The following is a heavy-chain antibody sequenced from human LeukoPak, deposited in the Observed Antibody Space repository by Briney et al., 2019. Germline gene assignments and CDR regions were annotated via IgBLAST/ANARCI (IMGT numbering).Heavy chain of an antibody. D-gene: IGHD3-22*01. Sequence: GGSLRLSCAASGFTFSSYSMNWVRQAPGKGLEWVSAISGSGGSTYYADSVKGRFTISRDNSKNTLYLQMNSLRAEDTAVYYCAKGTYYDSSGYNAWGQGTLVTVSS. V-gene: IGHV3-23*01. CDR2: ISGSGGST. CDR1: GFTFSSYS. CDR3: AKGTYYDSSGYNA. J-gene: IGHJ5*02.